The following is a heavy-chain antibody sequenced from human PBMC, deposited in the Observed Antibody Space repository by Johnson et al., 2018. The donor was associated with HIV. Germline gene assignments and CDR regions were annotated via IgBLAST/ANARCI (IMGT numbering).Heavy chain of an antibody. CDR2: IYSGSST. CDR1: GFTVSSNY. J-gene: IGHJ3*02. D-gene: IGHD6-19*01. CDR3: ARELGYSSGWYPHDAFDI. V-gene: IGHV3-66*02. Sequence: MQLVESGGGLVQPGGSLRLSCAASGFTVSSNYMSWVRQAPGKGLEWVSVIYSGSSTYYADSVKGRFTISRDNSKNTLYLQMNSLRAEDTAVYYCARELGYSSGWYPHDAFDIWGQGTLVTVSS.